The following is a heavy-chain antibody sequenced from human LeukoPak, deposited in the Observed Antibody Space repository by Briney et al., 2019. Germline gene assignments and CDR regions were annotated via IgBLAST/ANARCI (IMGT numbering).Heavy chain of an antibody. CDR1: GGSISSYY. V-gene: IGHV4-59*08. D-gene: IGHD2-2*01. J-gene: IGHJ5*02. CDR3: ARHLGYCSSTSCYQNWFDP. CDR2: IYYSGST. Sequence: PSETLSLTCTVSGGSISSYYWSWIRQPPGKGLEWIGYIYYSGSTNYNPSLKSRVTISVDTSKNQFSLKLSSVTAADTAVYYCARHLGYCSSTSCYQNWFDPWGQGTLVTVSS.